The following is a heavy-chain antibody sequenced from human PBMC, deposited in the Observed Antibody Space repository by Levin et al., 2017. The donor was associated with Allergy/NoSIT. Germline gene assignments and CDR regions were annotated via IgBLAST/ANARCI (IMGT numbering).Heavy chain of an antibody. CDR2: IDPSDSYT. CDR3: ARLVGYCSSTSCPSFDY. V-gene: IGHV5-10-1*01. Sequence: GESLKISCKGSGYSFTSYWISWVRQMPGKGLEWMGRIDPSDSYTNYSPSFQGHVTISADKSISTAYLQWSSLKASDTAMYYCARLVGYCSSTSCPSFDYWGQGTLVTVSS. CDR1: GYSFTSYW. D-gene: IGHD2-2*01. J-gene: IGHJ4*02.